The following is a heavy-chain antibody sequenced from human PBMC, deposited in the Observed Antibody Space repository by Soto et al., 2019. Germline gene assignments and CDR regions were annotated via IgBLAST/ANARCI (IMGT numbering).Heavy chain of an antibody. V-gene: IGHV4-34*01. D-gene: IGHD1-26*01. J-gene: IGHJ6*02. CDR2: INHSGST. CDR3: ARVIGGELYYYGLDV. Sequence: PSETLSLTCSVYGGSFSGYYWSWIRQPPGKGLEWIGEINHSGSTNYNPSLKSRVTISVDTSKNQFSLKLSSVTAADTAVYYCARVIGGELYYYGLDVWGQGTTVTVSS. CDR1: GGSFSGYY.